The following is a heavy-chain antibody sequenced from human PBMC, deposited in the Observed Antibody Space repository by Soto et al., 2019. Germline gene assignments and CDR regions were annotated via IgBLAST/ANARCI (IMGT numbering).Heavy chain of an antibody. V-gene: IGHV3-15*01. CDR3: TTARGTYGAEYFQH. CDR1: GFTFTNAW. Sequence: GSLRLSCAASGFTFTNAWMSWVRQAPGKGLEWVGRIKSKTDGGTTDYAAPVKGRFTISRDDSKNTLYLQMNSLKTEDTAVYYCTTARGTYGAEYFQHWGQGTLVTVSS. D-gene: IGHD4-17*01. J-gene: IGHJ1*01. CDR2: IKSKTDGGTT.